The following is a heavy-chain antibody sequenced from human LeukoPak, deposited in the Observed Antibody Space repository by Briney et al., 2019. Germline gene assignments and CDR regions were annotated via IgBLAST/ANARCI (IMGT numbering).Heavy chain of an antibody. CDR2: LYTDGST. CDR3: ARGIGYCGNTNCYQPFDY. J-gene: IGHJ4*02. V-gene: IGHV3-53*01. CDR1: GGSFSGYY. D-gene: IGHD2-2*01. Sequence: PSETLSLTCAVYGGSFSGYYWSWIRQPPGKGLEWVSGLYTDGSTSYADSVQGRLTISRDSSKNALCLQMNSLRAEDTAVYYCARGIGYCGNTNCYQPFDYWGQGILVTVSS.